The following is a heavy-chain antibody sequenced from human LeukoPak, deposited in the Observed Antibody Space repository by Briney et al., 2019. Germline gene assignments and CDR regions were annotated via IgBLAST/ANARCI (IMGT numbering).Heavy chain of an antibody. Sequence: GGSLRLSCAASGFTFSRYAMSWVRQAPGKGLEWVSAISGSGGSTYYADSVKGRFTISRDNSKNTLYLQMNSLRAEDTAVYYCAKDVDGYNYFDYWGQGTLVTVSS. D-gene: IGHD5-24*01. J-gene: IGHJ4*02. V-gene: IGHV3-23*01. CDR2: ISGSGGST. CDR3: AKDVDGYNYFDY. CDR1: GFTFSRYA.